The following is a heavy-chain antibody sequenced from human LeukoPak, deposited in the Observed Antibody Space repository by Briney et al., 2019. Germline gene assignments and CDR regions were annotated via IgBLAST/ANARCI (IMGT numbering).Heavy chain of an antibody. CDR1: GFTFSSYG. CDR3: ATWGPEYSYGHY. J-gene: IGHJ4*02. CDR2: IRYDGSNK. V-gene: IGHV3-30*02. D-gene: IGHD5-18*01. Sequence: PGGSLRLSCAASGFTFSSYGMHWVRQAPGKGLEWVAFIRYDGSNKYYADSVKGRFTVSRDNSKNTLYLQTNSLRAEDTAVYYCATWGPEYSYGHYWDQGTLVTVSS.